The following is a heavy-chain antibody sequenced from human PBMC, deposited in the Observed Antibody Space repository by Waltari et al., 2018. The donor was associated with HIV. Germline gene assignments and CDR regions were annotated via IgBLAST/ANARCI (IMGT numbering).Heavy chain of an antibody. CDR3: AREDYYYDSSGIDY. D-gene: IGHD3-22*01. V-gene: IGHV1-2*06. J-gene: IGHJ4*02. CDR2: TNPNRGGT. CDR1: GYTFTGYY. Sequence: QVQLVQSGAAVKKPGASVKVSCKASGYTFTGYYMHWVRQAPGQGLEWMGRTNPNRGGTNYAEKFQGRVTMTRDTSISTADMELSRLRSDDTAVYYCAREDYYYDSSGIDYWGQGTLVTVAS.